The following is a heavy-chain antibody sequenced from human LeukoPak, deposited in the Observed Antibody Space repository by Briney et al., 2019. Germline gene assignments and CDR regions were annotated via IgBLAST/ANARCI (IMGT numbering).Heavy chain of an antibody. CDR1: GGSISSGSYY. Sequence: SETLSLTCTVSGGSISSGSYYWSWIRQPAVKGLEWIGRIYTSGSTNYNPSLKSRVTISVDTSKNQFSLKLSSVTAADTAVYYCARESSYSSSWYVYYYMDVWGKGTTVTISS. CDR3: ARESSYSSSWYVYYYMDV. V-gene: IGHV4-61*02. D-gene: IGHD6-13*01. CDR2: IYTSGST. J-gene: IGHJ6*03.